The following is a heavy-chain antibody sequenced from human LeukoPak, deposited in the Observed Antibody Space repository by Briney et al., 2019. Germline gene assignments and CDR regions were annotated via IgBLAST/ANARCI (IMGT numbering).Heavy chain of an antibody. CDR2: LSGRSNSI. Sequence: TGGSLRLSCAASGFTFTTYGMNWLRQAPGKGLEWVSYLSGRSNSIYYAESVKGRFTISRDNAKNSLYLQMNSLRAEDTAVYYCARNWNDDYWGQGTLVTVSS. V-gene: IGHV3-48*01. CDR3: ARNWNDDY. D-gene: IGHD1-1*01. CDR1: GFTFTTYG. J-gene: IGHJ4*02.